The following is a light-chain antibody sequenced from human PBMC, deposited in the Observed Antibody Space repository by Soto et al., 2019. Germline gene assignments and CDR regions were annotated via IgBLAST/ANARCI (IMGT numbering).Light chain of an antibody. V-gene: IGLV1-40*01. Sequence: QSVLTQPPSVSGAPGQRVTISCTWNSSNIGTGGYDVHWYQQLPGTAPKLLIYGNSNRPSGVPDRFSGSKSGTSASLAITGLQAEDEADYYCQSYDSSLSGYVVFGGGTQLTVL. CDR3: QSYDSSLSGYVV. J-gene: IGLJ2*01. CDR1: SSNIGTGGYD. CDR2: GNS.